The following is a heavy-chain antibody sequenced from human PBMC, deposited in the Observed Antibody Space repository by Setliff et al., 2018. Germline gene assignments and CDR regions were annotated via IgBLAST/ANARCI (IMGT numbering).Heavy chain of an antibody. CDR1: GVSFSTYY. Sequence: PSETLSLTCTVSGVSFSTYYWSWIRQPPGKGLEWIAYINYSGNTNYNPSLKSRVTMSVDTSKNQFSLKLSAVTAADTAVYYCARAADSYGPPRSYMDVWGKGTTVTVSS. CDR2: INYSGNT. V-gene: IGHV4-59*12. J-gene: IGHJ6*03. D-gene: IGHD5-18*01. CDR3: ARAADSYGPPRSYMDV.